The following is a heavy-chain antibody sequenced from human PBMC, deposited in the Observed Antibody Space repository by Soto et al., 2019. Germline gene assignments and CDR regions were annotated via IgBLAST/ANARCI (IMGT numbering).Heavy chain of an antibody. CDR1: GFTFSSYA. Sequence: EVQVLESGGGWVQPGGSLRLSCAASGFTFSSYALSWVRQAPGKGLEWVSSISGSGDSTYYADSVKGHFTISRDNSKNTLYLQRNSLRAEDTAIYYCARGFIYFDYWGQGTLGTVSS. CDR3: ARGFIYFDY. J-gene: IGHJ4*02. V-gene: IGHV3-23*01. CDR2: ISGSGDST.